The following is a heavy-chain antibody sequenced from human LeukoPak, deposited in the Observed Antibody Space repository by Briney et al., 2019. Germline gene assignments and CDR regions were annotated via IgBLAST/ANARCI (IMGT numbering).Heavy chain of an antibody. D-gene: IGHD3-16*01. V-gene: IGHV3-23*01. CDR1: GFPSRSYA. CDR2: ISASGSDT. CDR3: VLDARLGESLR. Sequence: GGSLRLSRTGSGFPSRSYAMSWVRQAPGKGLEWVSYISASGSDTYYADSVKGRLTTSRDNSKNTLYLEMNSLRVEDTAVYYCVLDARLGESLRWGQGTLVTVSS. J-gene: IGHJ4*02.